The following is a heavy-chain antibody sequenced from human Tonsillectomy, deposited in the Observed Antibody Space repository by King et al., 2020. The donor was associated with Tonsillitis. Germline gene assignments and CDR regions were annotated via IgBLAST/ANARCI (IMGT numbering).Heavy chain of an antibody. D-gene: IGHD7-27*01. J-gene: IGHJ4*02. CDR1: GFTFRRYG. Sequence: QLVQSGGGVVQPGRSLRLSCAASGFTFRRYGMHWARQAPGKGLEWVAVIWYDGSNKYYADSVKGRFTISRDNSKNTLYLQMNSLRAEDTAVYYCARDDTNWGFDRYFKYWGQGTLVTVSS. CDR3: ARDDTNWGFDRYFKY. V-gene: IGHV3-33*01. CDR2: IWYDGSNK.